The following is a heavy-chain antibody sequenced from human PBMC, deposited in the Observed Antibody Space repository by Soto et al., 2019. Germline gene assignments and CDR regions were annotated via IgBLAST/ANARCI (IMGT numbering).Heavy chain of an antibody. CDR1: GDSITYYY. CDR3: GRGSTLAARRGKFDY. V-gene: IGHV4-59*01. J-gene: IGHJ4*02. CDR2: IYYSGAT. Sequence: SETLSLTCVVSGDSITYYYWNWFRQPPGKGLEWVGYIYYSGATNYNPSLKSRVTISVDTSKNQFSLKLSSVTAADTAVYYCGRGSTLAARRGKFDYWSQGTLVT. D-gene: IGHD6-6*01.